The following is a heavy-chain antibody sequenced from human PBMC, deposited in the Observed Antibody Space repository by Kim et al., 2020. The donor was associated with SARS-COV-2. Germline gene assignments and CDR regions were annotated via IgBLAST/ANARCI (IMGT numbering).Heavy chain of an antibody. CDR3: ARQVSDSSGLTWFDP. D-gene: IGHD3-22*01. CDR1: GYSFTSYW. V-gene: IGHV5-51*01. Sequence: GESLKISCKGSGYSFTSYWIGWVRQMPGKGLEWMGIIYPGDSDTRYSPSFQGQVTISADKSISTAYLQWSSLKASDTAMYYCARQVSDSSGLTWFDPWGQGTLVTVSS. J-gene: IGHJ5*02. CDR2: IYPGDSDT.